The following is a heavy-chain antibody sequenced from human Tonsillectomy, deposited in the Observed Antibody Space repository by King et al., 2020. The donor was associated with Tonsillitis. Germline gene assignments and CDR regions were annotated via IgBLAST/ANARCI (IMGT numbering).Heavy chain of an antibody. J-gene: IGHJ4*02. CDR3: ARDPGGFGELLPTKFDY. Sequence: QLVQSGSELKKPGASVKVSCKASGYGFSTYAMNWVRQAPGQGPEWVGWINTNTGNPTYAQGFTGRFVFSLDTSVSTAYLEISSLKAEDTGVYYCARDPGGFGELLPTKFDYWGQGTLVTVSS. D-gene: IGHD3-10*01. V-gene: IGHV7-4-1*02. CDR1: GYGFSTYA. CDR2: INTNTGNP.